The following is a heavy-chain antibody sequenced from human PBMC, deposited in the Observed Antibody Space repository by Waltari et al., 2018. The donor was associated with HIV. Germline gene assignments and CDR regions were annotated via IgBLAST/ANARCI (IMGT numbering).Heavy chain of an antibody. CDR1: GGSISSGSYY. Sequence: QVQLQESGPGLVKPSQTLSLTCTVSGGSISSGSYYWSWLRQPAGKGLEWIGRIYTSGSTNYNPSLKSRVTISVDTSKNQFSLKLSSVTAADTAVYYCARSYYYDSSGYLAFDIWGQGTMVTVSS. CDR2: IYTSGST. D-gene: IGHD3-22*01. J-gene: IGHJ3*02. CDR3: ARSYYYDSSGYLAFDI. V-gene: IGHV4-61*02.